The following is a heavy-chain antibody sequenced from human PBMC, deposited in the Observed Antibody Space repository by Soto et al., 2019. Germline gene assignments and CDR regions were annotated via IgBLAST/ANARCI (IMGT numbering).Heavy chain of an antibody. Sequence: QVQLVQSGAEMKEPGSSVKVSCKTSGGTFSSSAISWLRQAPGQGLEWMGGPIPLFRTPDYAQKFQGRVTIAADESTSTAYMELSSLRSEDTAVYYCARDNDRLQLGGNYYYILDVWGQGTTITVSS. V-gene: IGHV1-69*12. CDR1: GGTFSSSA. J-gene: IGHJ6*02. CDR3: ARDNDRLQLGGNYYYILDV. CDR2: PIPLFRTP. D-gene: IGHD4-4*01.